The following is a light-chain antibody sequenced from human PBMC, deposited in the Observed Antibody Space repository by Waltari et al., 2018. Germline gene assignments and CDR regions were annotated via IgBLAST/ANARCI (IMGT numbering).Light chain of an antibody. CDR3: QVWDANNDPGV. J-gene: IGLJ1*01. Sequence: SYLLTHPPSASGAPGETARITWWGNNLGTKRVPLYQQKPGQAPVLVISYDSDRRSGIPERISGSNSGNTATLTISRVEAGDEAEYFCQVWDANNDPGVFGTGTEVTVL. CDR2: YDS. V-gene: IGLV3-21*04. CDR1: NLGTKR.